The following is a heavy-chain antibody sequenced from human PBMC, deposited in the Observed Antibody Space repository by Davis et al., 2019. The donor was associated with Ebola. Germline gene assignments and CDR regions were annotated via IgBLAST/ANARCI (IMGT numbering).Heavy chain of an antibody. Sequence: PSETLSLTCAVSGGSISSGGYSWSWIRQPPGKGLEWIGEINHSGSTNYNPSLKSRVTISVDTSKNQFSLKLSSVTAADTAVYYCARGNDFWSGLVYYYYGMDVWGQGTTVTVSS. CDR3: ARGNDFWSGLVYYYYGMDV. D-gene: IGHD3-3*01. J-gene: IGHJ6*02. V-gene: IGHV4-30-2*01. CDR2: INHSGST. CDR1: GGSISSGGYS.